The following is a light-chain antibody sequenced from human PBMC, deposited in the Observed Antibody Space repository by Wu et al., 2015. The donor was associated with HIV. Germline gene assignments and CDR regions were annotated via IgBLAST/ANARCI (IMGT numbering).Light chain of an antibody. CDR1: QSVSSTY. CDR3: QQYGSSPYT. CDR2: GVS. J-gene: IGKJ2*01. V-gene: IGKV3-20*01. Sequence: EIVLTQSPDTLSLSSGERATLSCRASQSVSSTYLAWYQQKPGQAPRLLIYGVSSRATGIPDRFSGSGSGTDFTLTISRLEPEDFAVYYCQQYGSSPYTFGQGTKLEIK.